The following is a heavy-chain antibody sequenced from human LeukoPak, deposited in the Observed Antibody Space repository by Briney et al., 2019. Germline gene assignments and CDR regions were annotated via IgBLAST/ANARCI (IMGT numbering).Heavy chain of an antibody. CDR3: ARDVSWCGGDCYSLVGALERFDY. CDR1: GFTFSDYY. D-gene: IGHD2-21*02. Sequence: GGSLRLSCAASGFTFSDYYMSWIRQAPGKGLGRVSYISSSSSYTNYADSVKGRFTISRDNAKNSLYLQMNSLRAEDTAVYYCARDVSWCGGDCYSLVGALERFDYWGQGTLVTVSS. V-gene: IGHV3-11*06. CDR2: ISSSSSYT. J-gene: IGHJ4*02.